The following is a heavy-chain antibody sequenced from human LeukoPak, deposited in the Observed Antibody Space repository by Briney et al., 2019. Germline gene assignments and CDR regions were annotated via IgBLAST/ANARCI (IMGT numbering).Heavy chain of an antibody. CDR2: IIPIFGTA. CDR1: GGTFSSYA. D-gene: IGHD3-10*02. CDR3: ARDRSSRAYVPDAFDI. J-gene: IGHJ3*02. V-gene: IGHV1-69*01. Sequence: GASVKVSCKASGGTFSSYAISWVRQAPGQGLEWMGGIIPIFGTANYAQKFQGRVTITADESTSTAYMELSSLRSEDTAVYYCARDRSSRAYVPDAFDIWGQGTMVTVSS.